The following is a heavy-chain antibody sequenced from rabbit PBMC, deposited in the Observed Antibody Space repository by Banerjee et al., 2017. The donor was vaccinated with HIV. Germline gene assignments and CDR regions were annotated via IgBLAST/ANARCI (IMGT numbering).Heavy chain of an antibody. CDR3: VRSDAGASYFPGL. J-gene: IGHJ3*01. Sequence: QSLEESGGDLVKPGASLTLTCTASGFSFSSSYYMCWVRQAPGKGLEWIACINGGSSGTTYYASWAKGRFTISKTSSTTVTLQMTSLTAADTATYFCVRSDAGASYFPGLWGQGTLVTVS. D-gene: IGHD8-1*01. CDR2: INGGSSGTT. CDR1: GFSFSSSYY. V-gene: IGHV1S40*01.